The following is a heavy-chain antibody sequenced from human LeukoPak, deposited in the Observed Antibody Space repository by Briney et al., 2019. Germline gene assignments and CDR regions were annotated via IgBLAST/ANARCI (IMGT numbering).Heavy chain of an antibody. CDR2: IYYSGST. CDR3: ARDSYSNLYYYGMDV. J-gene: IGHJ6*02. D-gene: IGHD4-11*01. CDR1: GGSISSGDYY. Sequence: PSETLSRTCTVSGGSISSGDYYWSWIRQPPGKGLEWIGYIYYSGSTYYNPSLKSRVTISVDTSKNQFSLKLSSVTAADTAVYYCARDSYSNLYYYGMDVWGQGTTVTVSS. V-gene: IGHV4-30-4*01.